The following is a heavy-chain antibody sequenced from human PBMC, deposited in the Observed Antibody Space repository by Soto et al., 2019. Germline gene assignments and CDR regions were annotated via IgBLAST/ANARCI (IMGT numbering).Heavy chain of an antibody. J-gene: IGHJ6*03. CDR3: ARDGAYCSGTGCRDYYHYMDV. CDR1: GCSFSDYS. CDR2: ISGSTSYI. D-gene: IGHD2-2*01. V-gene: IGHV3-21*01. Sequence: GGSLRLSCAASGCSFSDYSMNWVRQAPGKGLEWVSSISGSTSYIYYADSLKGRFTVSRDNAEKSLYLQMNSLRAEDTAVYYCARDGAYCSGTGCRDYYHYMDVWGKGTTVTVSS.